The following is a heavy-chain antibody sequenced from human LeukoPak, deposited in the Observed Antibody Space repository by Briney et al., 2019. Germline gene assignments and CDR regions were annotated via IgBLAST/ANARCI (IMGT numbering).Heavy chain of an antibody. D-gene: IGHD5-12*01. CDR2: IYHSGST. Sequence: SETLSLTCAVSGGSISSGGYSWSWIRQPPGKGLEWIGYIYHSGSTYYNPFLKSRVTISVDRSKNQFSLKLSSVTAADTAVYYCASSGKHSGYDFTYWGQGTLVTVSS. J-gene: IGHJ4*02. CDR1: GGSISSGGYS. V-gene: IGHV4-30-2*01. CDR3: ASSGKHSGYDFTY.